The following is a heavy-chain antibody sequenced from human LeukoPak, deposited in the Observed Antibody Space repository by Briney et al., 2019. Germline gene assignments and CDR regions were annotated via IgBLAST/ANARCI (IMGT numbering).Heavy chain of an antibody. CDR2: INHSGST. J-gene: IGHJ5*02. V-gene: IGHV4-34*01. D-gene: IGHD3-16*02. CDR3: ARTWSRGYYRRSGFDP. Sequence: SETLSLTCTVSGGSISSYYWSWIRQPPGKGLEWIGEINHSGSTNYNPSLKSRVTISVDTSKNQFSLKLSSVTAADTAVYYCARTWSRGYYRRSGFDPWGQGTLVTVSS. CDR1: GGSISSYY.